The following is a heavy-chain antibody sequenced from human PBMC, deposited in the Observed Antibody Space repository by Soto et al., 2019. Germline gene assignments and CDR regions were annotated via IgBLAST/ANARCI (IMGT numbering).Heavy chain of an antibody. D-gene: IGHD2-2*01. V-gene: IGHV1-18*04. J-gene: IGHJ6*02. CDR3: ARDRLGYCSSTSCGNGMDV. CDR1: GYTFTSYG. Sequence: ASVKVSCKASGYTFTSYGISWVRQAPGQGLEWMGWIGAYNGNTNYAQKLQGRVTMTTDTSTSTAYMELRSLRSDDTAVYYCARDRLGYCSSTSCGNGMDVWGQGTTVTVS. CDR2: IGAYNGNT.